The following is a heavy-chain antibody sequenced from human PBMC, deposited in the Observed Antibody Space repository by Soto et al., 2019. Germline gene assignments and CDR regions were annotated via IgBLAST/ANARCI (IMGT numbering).Heavy chain of an antibody. J-gene: IGHJ5*02. CDR1: GGTFSSYA. CDR2: IIPIFGTA. Sequence: SVKVSCKASGGTFSSYAISWVRQAPGQGLEWMGGIIPIFGTANYAQKFRGRVTITADESTSTAYMELSSLRSEDTAVYYCARGFLEWLFPNWFDPWGQGTLVTVSS. V-gene: IGHV1-69*13. CDR3: ARGFLEWLFPNWFDP. D-gene: IGHD3-3*01.